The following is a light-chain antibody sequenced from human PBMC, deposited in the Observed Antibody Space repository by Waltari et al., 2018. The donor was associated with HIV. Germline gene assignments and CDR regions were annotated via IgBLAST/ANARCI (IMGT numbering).Light chain of an antibody. CDR3: CSCPRSGIRYV. Sequence: QSALTQPASVSGSPGQSITISCTGTSSNVGSDDLVSWYQQHPGEAPKPLIYEVTKRPSGVSNRFSGSKSGNTASLTISGLQAEDEADYYCCSCPRSGIRYVFGTGTKVTVL. V-gene: IGLV2-23*02. J-gene: IGLJ1*01. CDR1: SSNVGSDDL. CDR2: EVT.